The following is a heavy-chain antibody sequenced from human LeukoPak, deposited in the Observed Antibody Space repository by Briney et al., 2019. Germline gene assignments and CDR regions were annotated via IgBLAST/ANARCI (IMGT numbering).Heavy chain of an antibody. Sequence: GGSVRLSCSASGFTFSSYDMNWVRQAPGKGLEYVSGISSNGGSTYYTDPLKGRFTISTDNSKNTLYLQMSSLRADDTAVYYCAKGALDVVVPAAIDYWGQGTLVTVSS. CDR3: AKGALDVVVPAAIDY. CDR1: GFTFSSYD. J-gene: IGHJ4*02. CDR2: ISSNGGST. D-gene: IGHD2-2*01. V-gene: IGHV3-64D*06.